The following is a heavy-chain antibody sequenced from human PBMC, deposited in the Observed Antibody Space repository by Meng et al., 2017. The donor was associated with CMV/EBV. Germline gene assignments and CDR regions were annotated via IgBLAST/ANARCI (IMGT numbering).Heavy chain of an antibody. CDR2: IYSGGTS. CDR3: ATGLGEDGDYTGDF. CDR1: GLTVSSTY. D-gene: IGHD4-17*01. J-gene: IGHJ4*02. Sequence: GESLKISCVVSGLTVSSTYMSWVRQAPGKGLEWVSVIYSGGTSYHADSVKGRFTISRDNSKNTVFLQMNSLRAEDTAAYYCATGLGEDGDYTGDFWGQGTLVTVSS. V-gene: IGHV3-53*01.